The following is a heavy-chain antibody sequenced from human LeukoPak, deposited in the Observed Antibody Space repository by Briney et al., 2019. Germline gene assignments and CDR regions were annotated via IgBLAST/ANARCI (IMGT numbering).Heavy chain of an antibody. D-gene: IGHD6-19*01. CDR3: AKDMRGSGQYTFDY. V-gene: IGHV3-23*01. CDR2: ITGSGGST. CDR1: GFTVSTYA. Sequence: PGGSLRLSCAASGFTVSTYAMSWVRQAPGKGLEWVSAITGSGGSTYYADSVKGRFTISRDNSKNTLYLQMNSLRAEDTAVYSCAKDMRGSGQYTFDYWGQGTLVTVSS. J-gene: IGHJ4*02.